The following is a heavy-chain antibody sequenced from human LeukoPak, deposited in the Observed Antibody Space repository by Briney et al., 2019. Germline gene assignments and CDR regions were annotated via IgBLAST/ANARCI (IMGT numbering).Heavy chain of an antibody. CDR1: GFTFSSYS. Sequence: GGSLRLSCAASGFTFSSYSMNWVRQAPGKGLEWVANIKKEGSEKYYVDSVKGRFTISRDNAENSLYLQMNSLRADDTAVYYCATDYYDSSGYYTGTYWGQGTLVTVSS. CDR3: ATDYYDSSGYYTGTY. V-gene: IGHV3-7*03. CDR2: IKKEGSEK. D-gene: IGHD3-22*01. J-gene: IGHJ4*02.